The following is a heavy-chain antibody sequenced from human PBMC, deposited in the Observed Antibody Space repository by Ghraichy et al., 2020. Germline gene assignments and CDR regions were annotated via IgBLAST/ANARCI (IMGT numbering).Heavy chain of an antibody. V-gene: IGHV4-34*01. CDR3: TRGGTKPGDIDS. D-gene: IGHD3-10*01. CDR1: GGSFSSSY. Sequence: SETLSLTCGVYGGSFSSSYWVWIRQPPGKGLEWIGQIPPSGGTAYIASLKSRVSLSVDTSQNRASLKLTSVTAADTAVYYCTRGGTKPGDIDSWGQGTLVTVSS. J-gene: IGHJ4*02. CDR2: IPPSGGT.